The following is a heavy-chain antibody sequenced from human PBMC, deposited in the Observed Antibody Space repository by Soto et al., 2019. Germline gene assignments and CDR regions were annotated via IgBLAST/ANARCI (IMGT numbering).Heavy chain of an antibody. D-gene: IGHD6-19*01. J-gene: IGHJ4*02. Sequence: QVRLVESGGGVVQPGRSLRLSCAASGFNFGVFGMHWVRQAPGKGLEWLSVLSYEGSEEYYADSVRGRFTISRDNSKNALFLQMDRLRVDDTGVYYCALTRRSSLLDVAGPGFEYWGQGTLVTVS. CDR2: LSYEGSEE. CDR3: ALTRRSSLLDVAGPGFEY. V-gene: IGHV3-30*03. CDR1: GFNFGVFG.